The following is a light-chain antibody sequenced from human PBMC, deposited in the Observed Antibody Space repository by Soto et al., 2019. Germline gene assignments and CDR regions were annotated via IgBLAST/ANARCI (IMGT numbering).Light chain of an antibody. J-gene: IGKJ5*01. CDR1: QSVSSSS. V-gene: IGKV3-20*01. Sequence: ETVLTQSPGTLSLSPGERATLSCRASQSVSSSSLAWYQQRPGQAPRLLIYGTSSRATGIPDRFSGSGSGTDFTLTISRLELEDFAVYFCQRYGSSPLITFGQGTRLEIK. CDR2: GTS. CDR3: QRYGSSPLIT.